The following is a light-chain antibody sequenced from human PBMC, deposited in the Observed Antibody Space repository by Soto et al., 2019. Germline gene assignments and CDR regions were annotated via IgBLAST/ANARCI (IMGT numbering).Light chain of an antibody. CDR2: NAS. CDR1: QSINNW. V-gene: IGKV1-5*03. J-gene: IGKJ2*01. CDR3: QQYTTFAT. Sequence: DIQMTQSPSTLSASVGDRVTITCRASQSINNWLAWYQQKPGKAPKLLIYNASTLESGVPSRFSGSGSGTEFTLTISSLQPDDFSTYYCQQYTTFATFGQGTKLEIK.